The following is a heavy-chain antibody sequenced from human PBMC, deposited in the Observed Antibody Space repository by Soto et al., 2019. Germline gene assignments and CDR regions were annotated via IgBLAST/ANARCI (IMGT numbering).Heavy chain of an antibody. CDR3: ASERTGTTSNWFDP. D-gene: IGHD1-7*01. J-gene: IGHJ5*02. CDR1: GYTFTSYD. V-gene: IGHV1-8*01. Sequence: QVQLVQSGAEVKKPGASVKVSCKASGYTFTSYDINWVRQATGHGLEWMGWMNPNSGNTVYAQKFQGRVTMTRDTXXSTAYVELSSLRSEDTAVYYCASERTGTTSNWFDPWGQGPLVTVSS. CDR2: MNPNSGNT.